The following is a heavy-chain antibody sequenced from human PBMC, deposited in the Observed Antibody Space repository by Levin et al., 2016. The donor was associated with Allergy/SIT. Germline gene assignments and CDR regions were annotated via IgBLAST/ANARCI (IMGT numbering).Heavy chain of an antibody. V-gene: IGHV3-74*01. Sequence: GGSLRLSCAASGFTFSSYWMHWVRQAPGKGLVWVSRINSDGSSTSYADSVKGRFTISRDNAKNTLYLQMNSLRAEDTAVYYCARAGSNYYDSSGYYIFDSRGQGTLVTVSS. CDR2: INSDGSST. CDR3: ARAGSNYYDSSGYYIFDS. CDR1: GFTFSSYW. J-gene: IGHJ4*02. D-gene: IGHD3-22*01.